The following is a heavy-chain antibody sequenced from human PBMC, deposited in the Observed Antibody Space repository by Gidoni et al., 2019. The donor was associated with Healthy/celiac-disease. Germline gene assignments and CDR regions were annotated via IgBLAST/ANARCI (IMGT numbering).Heavy chain of an antibody. CDR2: ISYDGSNK. D-gene: IGHD4-17*01. CDR3: AGRDYGDFQFDY. Sequence: QVQLVESGGGVVQPGRSLRLSCSASGFTFSSYAMHGVRQAPGKGLEWVAVISYDGSNKYYADSVKGRFTISRDNSKNTLYLQMNSLRAEDTAVYYCAGRDYGDFQFDYWGQGTLVTVSS. CDR1: GFTFSSYA. J-gene: IGHJ4*02. V-gene: IGHV3-30-3*01.